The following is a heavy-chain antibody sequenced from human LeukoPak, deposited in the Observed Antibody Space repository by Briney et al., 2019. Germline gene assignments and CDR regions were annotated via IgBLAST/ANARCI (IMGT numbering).Heavy chain of an antibody. CDR3: TTDALDLPGFDY. J-gene: IGHJ4*02. CDR2: IKSKTDGGTT. CDR1: GFTFSNAW. V-gene: IGHV3-15*07. Sequence: GGSLRLSCAASGFTFSNAWMSWVRQAPGKGLEWVGRIKSKTDGGTTDYAAPVKGRFTISRDDSKNTLYLQMNSLKTEDTAVYYCTTDALDLPGFDYWGQGTLVTVSS.